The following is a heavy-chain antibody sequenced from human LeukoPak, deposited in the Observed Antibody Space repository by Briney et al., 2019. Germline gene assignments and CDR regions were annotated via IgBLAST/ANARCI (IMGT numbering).Heavy chain of an antibody. CDR1: GFTFSNYG. Sequence: GGSLRLSCAASGFTFSNYGMHWVRQAPGKGLEWVTGISYDGTSQYYADSVKGRFTISRDNSRNTMFLQMNSLRAEDTALYYCTKDKGYGDYYYYGRDVWGQGTTVTVSS. CDR2: ISYDGTSQ. D-gene: IGHD4-17*01. J-gene: IGHJ6*02. CDR3: TKDKGYGDYYYYGRDV. V-gene: IGHV3-30*18.